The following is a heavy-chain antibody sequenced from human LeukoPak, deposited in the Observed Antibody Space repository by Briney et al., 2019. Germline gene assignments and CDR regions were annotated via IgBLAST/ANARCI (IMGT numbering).Heavy chain of an antibody. CDR2: ISYDGSNK. CDR3: AKDLVGATDY. V-gene: IGHV3-30*18. CDR1: AFTFSSYG. J-gene: IGHJ4*02. D-gene: IGHD1-26*01. Sequence: GGSLRLSCAASAFTFSSYGMHWVRQAPGKGLEWVAVISYDGSNKYYADSVKGRFTISRDNSKNTLYLQMNSLRAEDTAVYYCAKDLVGATDYWGQGTLVTVSS.